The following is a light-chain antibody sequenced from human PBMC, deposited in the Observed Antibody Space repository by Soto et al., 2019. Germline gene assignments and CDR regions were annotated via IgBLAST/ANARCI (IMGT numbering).Light chain of an antibody. Sequence: QPVLTQPPSASGTPGQRGTISCSGSSSNIGSNYVYWYQQVPGTAPKLLMYRNDQRPSGVPDRFSGSKSGTSASLAISGLRSEDEADYYCAAWDDSLSGVVFGGGTKLTVL. CDR3: AAWDDSLSGVV. V-gene: IGLV1-47*01. CDR1: SSNIGSNY. J-gene: IGLJ3*02. CDR2: RND.